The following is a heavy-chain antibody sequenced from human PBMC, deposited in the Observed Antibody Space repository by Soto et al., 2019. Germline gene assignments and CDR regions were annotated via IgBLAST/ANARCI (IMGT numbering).Heavy chain of an antibody. CDR1: GASISDNY. J-gene: IGHJ6*03. V-gene: IGHV4-59*01. Sequence: QVQLQESGPGLVKPSETLSLTCTVSGASISDNYWTWIRQTPGRGLEWIGYIYRGITNNNPSLKRRLTISEDTSKSQFSLMLRSVTAADTAVYYCARMRSSSTWFYNYMDVWGKGTTVTVSS. CDR3: ARMRSSSTWFYNYMDV. D-gene: IGHD6-13*01. CDR2: IYRGIT.